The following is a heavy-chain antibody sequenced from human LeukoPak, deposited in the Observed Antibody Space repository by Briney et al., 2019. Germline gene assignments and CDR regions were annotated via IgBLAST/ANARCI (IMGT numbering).Heavy chain of an antibody. CDR3: ARGRDGYNYGWFDP. CDR2: ISSSSSYI. D-gene: IGHD5-24*01. V-gene: IGHV3-21*01. CDR1: GFTFSSYS. Sequence: GRSLRLSCEASGFTFSSYSMNWVRQAPGKGLEWVSSISSSSSYIYYADSVKGRFTISRDNAKNSLYLQMNSLRAEDTAVYYCARGRDGYNYGWFDPWGQGTLVTVSS. J-gene: IGHJ5*02.